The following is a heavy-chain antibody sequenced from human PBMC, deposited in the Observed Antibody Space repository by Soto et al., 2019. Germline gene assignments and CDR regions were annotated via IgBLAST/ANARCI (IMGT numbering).Heavy chain of an antibody. CDR1: GYSCTNYW. CDR3: ARREKAAFDI. CDR2: IYPGDSDT. J-gene: IGHJ3*02. Sequence: LGQPLKISCKGSGYSCTNYWIGRVRQMPGKGLEWMGIIYPGDSDTRYSPSFQGQVTISADKSISTAYLQWSSLKASDTAMYYCARREKAAFDIWGQGTMVTVSS. V-gene: IGHV5-51*01.